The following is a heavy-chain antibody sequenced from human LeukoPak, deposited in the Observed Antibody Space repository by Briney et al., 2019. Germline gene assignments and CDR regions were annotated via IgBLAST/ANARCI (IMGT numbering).Heavy chain of an antibody. Sequence: NPSETLSLTCAVYGGSFSGYYWSWIRQPPGKGLEWIGEINHSGSTNYNPSLKSRVTISVDTSKNQFSLKMTSVTAADTAFFYCARAVGPHRPFDYWGQGTLVTVSS. J-gene: IGHJ4*02. CDR1: GGSFSGYY. CDR3: ARAVGPHRPFDY. CDR2: INHSGST. V-gene: IGHV4-34*01. D-gene: IGHD1-26*01.